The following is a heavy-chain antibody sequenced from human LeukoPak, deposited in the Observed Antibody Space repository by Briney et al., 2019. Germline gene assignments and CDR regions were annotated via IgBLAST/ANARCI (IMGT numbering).Heavy chain of an antibody. CDR2: ISYDGSNK. D-gene: IGHD3-16*01. J-gene: IGHJ4*02. V-gene: IGHV3-30*18. Sequence: GGSLRLSCAASGFTFSSYGMHWVRQAPGKGLEWVAVISYDGSNKYYADSVKGRFTISRDNSKNTLYLQMNSLRAEDTAVYYCAKDPGGVGYYFAYWGQGTLVTVSS. CDR1: GFTFSSYG. CDR3: AKDPGGVGYYFAY.